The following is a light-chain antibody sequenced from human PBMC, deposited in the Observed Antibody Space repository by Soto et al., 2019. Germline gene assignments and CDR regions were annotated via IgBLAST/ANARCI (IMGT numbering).Light chain of an antibody. CDR1: SSDVGGYNY. CDR3: SSYTRSSTLEV. V-gene: IGLV2-14*01. Sequence: QSALTQPASVSGSPGQSITISCTGNSSDVGGYNYVSWYQQYPGKAPKLMIYDVSNRPSGVSNRFSGSKSGNTASLTISGLQAEDEADYYCSSYTRSSTLEVFGTGTKVTVL. J-gene: IGLJ1*01. CDR2: DVS.